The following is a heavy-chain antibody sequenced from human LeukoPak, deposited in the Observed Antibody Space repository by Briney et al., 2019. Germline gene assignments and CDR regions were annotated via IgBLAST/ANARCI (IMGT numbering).Heavy chain of an antibody. D-gene: IGHD3-3*01. Sequence: GGSLRLSCAASGFTFSSYWMHWVRQAPGKGLVWVSRINSDGSSTSYADSVKGRFTISRDNAKNTLYLQMNSLRAEDTAVYYCARVAIFGVEDYFDYWGQGTLVTVSS. CDR3: ARVAIFGVEDYFDY. J-gene: IGHJ4*02. CDR1: GFTFSSYW. V-gene: IGHV3-74*01. CDR2: INSDGSST.